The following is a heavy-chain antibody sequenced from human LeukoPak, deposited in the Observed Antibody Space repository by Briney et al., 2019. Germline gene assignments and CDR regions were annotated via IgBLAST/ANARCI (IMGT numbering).Heavy chain of an antibody. CDR2: IYYSGST. Sequence: SETLFLTCTVSGGSISSSSYYWGWIRQPPGKGLEWIGRIYYSGSTYYNPSLKSRVTISVDTSKNQFSLKLSSVTAADTAVYYCARHSYYYDSSGYRYDAFDIWGQGTMVTVSS. CDR1: GGSISSSSYY. V-gene: IGHV4-39*01. CDR3: ARHSYYYDSSGYRYDAFDI. D-gene: IGHD3-22*01. J-gene: IGHJ3*02.